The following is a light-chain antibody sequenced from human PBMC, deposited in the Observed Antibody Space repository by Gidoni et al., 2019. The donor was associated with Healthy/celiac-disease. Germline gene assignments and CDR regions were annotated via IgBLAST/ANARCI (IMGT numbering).Light chain of an antibody. CDR2: DAS. CDR3: QQRGT. J-gene: IGKJ3*01. CDR1: QSVSSY. Sequence: EIVLTQSPATLSLSPGERATLFCRASQSVSSYLAWYQQKPGQAPRLLIYDASNRATGIPARFSGSGSGTDFTLTISSLEPEDFAVYYCQQRGTCGPGTKVDIK. V-gene: IGKV3-11*01.